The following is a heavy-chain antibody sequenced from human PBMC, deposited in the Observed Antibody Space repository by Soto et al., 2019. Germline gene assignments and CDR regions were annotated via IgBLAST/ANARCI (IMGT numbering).Heavy chain of an antibody. CDR2: IIPIFGTA. D-gene: IGHD6-19*01. CDR1: GGTFSSYA. CDR3: ARDAVAGPPHVGYFDY. V-gene: IGHV1-69*13. Sequence: ASVKVSCKASGGTFSSYAISWVRQAPGQGLEWMGGIIPIFGTANYAQKFQGRVTITADESTSTAYMELSSLRSEDTAVYYCARDAVAGPPHVGYFDYWGQGTLVTVSS. J-gene: IGHJ4*02.